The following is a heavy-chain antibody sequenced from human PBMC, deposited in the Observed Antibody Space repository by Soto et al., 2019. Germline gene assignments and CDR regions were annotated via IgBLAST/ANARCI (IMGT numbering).Heavy chain of an antibody. CDR1: GYTFTSYG. D-gene: IGHD1-7*01. J-gene: IGHJ6*02. CDR2: ISAYNGNT. Sequence: ASVKVSCKASGYTFTSYGISWVRQAPGQGLEWMGWISAYNGNTNYAQKLQGRVTMTTDTSTSTAYMELRSLRSDDTAVYYCARGQLELGGFNLYGMDVWGQGTTVTVSS. V-gene: IGHV1-18*01. CDR3: ARGQLELGGFNLYGMDV.